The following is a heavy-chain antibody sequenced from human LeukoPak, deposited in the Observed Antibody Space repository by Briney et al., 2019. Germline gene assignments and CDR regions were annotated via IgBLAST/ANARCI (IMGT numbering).Heavy chain of an antibody. D-gene: IGHD4-23*01. J-gene: IGHJ3*02. CDR2: INSDGSST. CDR1: GFTFSSYW. CDR3: AAGSKITNGGNDAFDI. Sequence: PGGSLRLSCAASGFTFSSYWMHWVRQAPGKGLVWVSRINSDGSSTSYADSVKGRFTISRDNAKNTLYLQMNSLRAEDTAVYYCAAGSKITNGGNDAFDIWGQGTMVTVSS. V-gene: IGHV3-74*01.